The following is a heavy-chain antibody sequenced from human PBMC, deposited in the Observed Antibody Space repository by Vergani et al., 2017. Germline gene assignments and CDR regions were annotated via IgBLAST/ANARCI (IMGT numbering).Heavy chain of an antibody. V-gene: IGHV1-69*02. CDR1: GGTFSSYT. CDR3: ARGEVPAGGMDV. Sequence: QVQLVQSGAEVKKPGSSVKVSCKASGGTFSSYTISWVRQAPGQGLEWMGRIIPILGIANYAQKFQGRVTITADKSTSTAYMELSSLRSEDTAVYYCARGEVPAGGMDVWGQGTTVTVSS. D-gene: IGHD2-2*01. J-gene: IGHJ6*02. CDR2: IIPILGIA.